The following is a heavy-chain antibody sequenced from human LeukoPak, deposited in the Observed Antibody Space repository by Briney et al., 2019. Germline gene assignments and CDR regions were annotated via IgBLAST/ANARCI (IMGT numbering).Heavy chain of an antibody. CDR3: ARDLRVVRGVIITPVYYYYGMDV. Sequence: SETLSLTCTVSGGSISSYYWSWIRQPAGKGLEWIGRIYTSGSTNYNPSLKSRVTMSVDTSKNQFSLKLSSVTAADTAVYYCARDLRVVRGVIITPVYYYYGMDVWGQGTTVTLSS. CDR1: GGSISSYY. D-gene: IGHD3-10*01. V-gene: IGHV4-4*07. J-gene: IGHJ6*02. CDR2: IYTSGST.